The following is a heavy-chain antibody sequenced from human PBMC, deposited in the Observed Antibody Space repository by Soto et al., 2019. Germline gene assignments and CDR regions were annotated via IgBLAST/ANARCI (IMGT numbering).Heavy chain of an antibody. CDR2: MNPNSGNT. V-gene: IGHV1-8*01. CDR3: ARANWFFDY. CDR1: GYTFTSYD. J-gene: IGHJ4*02. D-gene: IGHD7-27*01. Sequence: ASVKVSCKASGYTFTSYDINWVRQATGQGLEWMGWMNPNSGNTGYAQKFQGRVTMTRNTSISTAYMELRSLSSLTAADAAIYYCARANWFFDYWGQGTLVTVSS.